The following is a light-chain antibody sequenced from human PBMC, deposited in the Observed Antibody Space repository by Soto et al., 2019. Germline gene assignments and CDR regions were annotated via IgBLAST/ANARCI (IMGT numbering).Light chain of an antibody. Sequence: QTVVTQAPSFSVSPGGTVTLTCGLSSGSVSTNYYPSWYQQTPGQAPRTLIYSTNTRSSGVPDRFSGSILGNRAALTITGAQADDESDYYCVLYMGGGIRVFGGGTKLTVL. CDR3: VLYMGGGIRV. CDR1: SGSVSTNYY. CDR2: STN. J-gene: IGLJ3*02. V-gene: IGLV8-61*01.